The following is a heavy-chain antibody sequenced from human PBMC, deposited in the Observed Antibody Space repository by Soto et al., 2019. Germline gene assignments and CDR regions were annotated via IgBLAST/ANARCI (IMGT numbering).Heavy chain of an antibody. CDR3: ARLGRDGALVLFDQ. CDR1: GRNITSSIYP. Sequence: SQTPSLTFTVSGRNITSSIYPLAWIRQPPTKGLEWIGNIYYRGSTYYNPSLNSRVTISVDTSKNQFSLTLTSVTAADTAVYFCARLGRDGALVLFDQWGQGILVTVS. CDR2: IYYRGST. J-gene: IGHJ4*02. V-gene: IGHV4-39*01. D-gene: IGHD3-10*01.